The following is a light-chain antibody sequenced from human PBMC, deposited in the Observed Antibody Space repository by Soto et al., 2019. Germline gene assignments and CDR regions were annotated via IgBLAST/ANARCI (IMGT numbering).Light chain of an antibody. CDR2: GVS. CDR3: QQYETSPIT. CDR1: QFVSSRS. Sequence: EIVLTQSPGPLSLSPGESATLLCRASQFVSSRSLAWYQQKPGQAPRLLIYGVSTRATGIPDRFSGSGSGTDFTLTITPLEPEDFALYFCQQYETSPITFGQGIRLDIK. J-gene: IGKJ5*01. V-gene: IGKV3-20*01.